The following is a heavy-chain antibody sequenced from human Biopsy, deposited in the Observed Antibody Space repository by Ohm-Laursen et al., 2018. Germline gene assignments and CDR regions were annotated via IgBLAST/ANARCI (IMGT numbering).Heavy chain of an antibody. CDR2: ISPSGGGT. V-gene: IGHV1-46*01. J-gene: IGHJ6*02. Sequence: ASVKVSCKGSEFSFSRYDMHWVRQAPGRGLEWMGIISPSGGGTIDTQKFQDRLTMTRDTSTSTVHMELKSLKSEDTAVYYCAIFEGYSDDNLDYEHYGMDVWGQGTTVTVSS. D-gene: IGHD1-26*01. CDR3: AIFEGYSDDNLDYEHYGMDV. CDR1: EFSFSRYD.